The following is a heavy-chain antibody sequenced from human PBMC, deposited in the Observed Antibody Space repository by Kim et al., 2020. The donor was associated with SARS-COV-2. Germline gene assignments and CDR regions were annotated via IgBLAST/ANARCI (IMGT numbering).Heavy chain of an antibody. CDR3: ATLRYFDWNLDY. CDR1: GYTLTELS. V-gene: IGHV1-24*01. Sequence: ASVKVSCKVSGYTLTELSMHWVRQAPGKGLEWMGGFDPEDGETIYAQKFQGRVTMTEDTSTDTAYMELSSLRSEDTAVYYCATLRYFDWNLDYWGQGTLVTVSS. CDR2: FDPEDGET. D-gene: IGHD3-9*01. J-gene: IGHJ4*02.